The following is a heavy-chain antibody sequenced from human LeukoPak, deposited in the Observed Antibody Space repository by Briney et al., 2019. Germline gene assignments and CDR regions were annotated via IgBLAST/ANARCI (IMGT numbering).Heavy chain of an antibody. CDR3: ASDFTGSDDY. D-gene: IGHD2-15*01. CDR1: GFTFSRYW. Sequence: GGSLRLSCAASGFTFSRYWMHWVRHAPGKGLVWVSRMNIDGTRTDYADSVKGRFTISRDNAKNTLYLQMNSLRVEATAVYFCASDFTGSDDYWGQGTLVTVSS. J-gene: IGHJ4*02. V-gene: IGHV3-74*01. CDR2: MNIDGTRT.